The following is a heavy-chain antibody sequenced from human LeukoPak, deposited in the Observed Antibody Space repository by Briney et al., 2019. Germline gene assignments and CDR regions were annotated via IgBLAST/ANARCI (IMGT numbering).Heavy chain of an antibody. D-gene: IGHD3-22*01. CDR3: AREKAHRYSYDSSGYYYDAFDN. Sequence: GGSLRLSCAASGFTFDDYGMSWVRQAPGKGLGWVSGINWNGGSTGYADSVKGRFTISRDNAKNSLYLQMNSLRAEDTALYYCAREKAHRYSYDSSGYYYDAFDNWGQGTMVTVSS. V-gene: IGHV3-20*04. CDR2: INWNGGST. J-gene: IGHJ3*02. CDR1: GFTFDDYG.